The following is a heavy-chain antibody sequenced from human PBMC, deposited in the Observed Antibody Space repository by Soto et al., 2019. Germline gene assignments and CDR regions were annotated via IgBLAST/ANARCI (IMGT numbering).Heavy chain of an antibody. Sequence: SETLSLTCTVSGGSISSGGYYWSWIRQHPGKGLEWIGYIYYSGSTYYNPSLKSRVTISVDTSKNQFSLKLSSVTAADTAVYYCARGNIDYMGPGDAFDIWGQGTMVTVSS. D-gene: IGHD3-10*01. CDR3: ARGNIDYMGPGDAFDI. CDR1: GGSISSGGYY. V-gene: IGHV4-31*03. J-gene: IGHJ3*02. CDR2: IYYSGST.